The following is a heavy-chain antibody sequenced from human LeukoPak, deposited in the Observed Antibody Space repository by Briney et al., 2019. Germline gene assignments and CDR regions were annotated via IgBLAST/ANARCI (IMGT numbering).Heavy chain of an antibody. D-gene: IGHD5-18*01. Sequence: PGGSLRLSCAAPGFTFSSYGMPWVRQAPGKGLEWVAVISYDGSNKYYADSVKGRFTISRDNSKNTLYLQMNSLRAEDTAVYYCAKHTAMVTWGQGTLVTVSS. CDR3: AKHTAMVT. CDR2: ISYDGSNK. J-gene: IGHJ5*02. V-gene: IGHV3-30*18. CDR1: GFTFSSYG.